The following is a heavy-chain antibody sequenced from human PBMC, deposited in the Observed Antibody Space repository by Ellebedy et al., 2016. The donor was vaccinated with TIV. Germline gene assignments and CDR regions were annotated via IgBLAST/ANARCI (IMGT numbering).Heavy chain of an antibody. CDR3: ARRAPYDDYLTH. D-gene: IGHD3/OR15-3a*01. V-gene: IGHV1-69*06. J-gene: IGHJ4*02. Sequence: ASVKVSCKASGAIFNSFAIAWVRQAPRHGLEWMGQIILVFGSVDYAQRFQGRVTMTADKSTSTAYMELSSLRSEDTAVYYCARRAPYDDYLTHWGQGTLVTVSS. CDR1: GAIFNSFA. CDR2: IILVFGSV.